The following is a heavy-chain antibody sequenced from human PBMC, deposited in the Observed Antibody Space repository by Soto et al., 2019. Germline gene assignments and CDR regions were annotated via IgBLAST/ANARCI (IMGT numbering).Heavy chain of an antibody. CDR2: INHSGSN. V-gene: IGHV4-34*01. Sequence: SETLSLTCAVYGGSFSGSYWCWIRQPPGKGLEWIGEINHSGSNNYNPSLKSRVTISVDKSKKQFSLKLSSVTAADTAVYYCASGPYYYDSSGYYPFDYWGQGTLVTVS. CDR1: GGSFSGSY. J-gene: IGHJ4*02. D-gene: IGHD3-22*01. CDR3: ASGPYYYDSSGYYPFDY.